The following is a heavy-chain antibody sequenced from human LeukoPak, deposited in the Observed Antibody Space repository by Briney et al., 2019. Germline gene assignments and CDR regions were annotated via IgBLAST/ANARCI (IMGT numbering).Heavy chain of an antibody. CDR2: ISGSGGST. CDR3: AKDPGYYDYVWGSWGYYYYGMDV. J-gene: IGHJ6*02. CDR1: GFTFSSYA. Sequence: GGSLRLSCAASGFTFSSYAMSWVRQAPGKGLEWVSAISGSGGSTYYADSVKGRFTISRDNSKNTLYLQMNSLRAEDTAVYYCAKDPGYYDYVWGSWGYYYYGMDVWGQGTTVTVSS. D-gene: IGHD3-16*01. V-gene: IGHV3-23*01.